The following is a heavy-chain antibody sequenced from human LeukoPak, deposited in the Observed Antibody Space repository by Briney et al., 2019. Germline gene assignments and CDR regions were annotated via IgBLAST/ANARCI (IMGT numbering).Heavy chain of an antibody. Sequence: SVKVSCKASGFTFTSSAMQWVRQARGQRLEWIGWIVVCSGNTNYAQKFQERVTITKDMSTSTAYMELSSLRSEDTAVYYCAAVASKRYYYYSSTDVWGQGTTVTVSS. V-gene: IGHV1-58*02. CDR3: AAVASKRYYYYSSTDV. J-gene: IGHJ6*02. CDR1: GFTFTSSA. CDR2: IVVCSGNT.